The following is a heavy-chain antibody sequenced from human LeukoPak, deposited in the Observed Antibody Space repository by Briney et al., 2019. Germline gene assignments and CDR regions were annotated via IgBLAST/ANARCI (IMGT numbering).Heavy chain of an antibody. V-gene: IGHV3-7*01. D-gene: IGHD4-17*01. CDR2: RKQDGSEK. J-gene: IGHJ6*03. CDR3: ARAAVTHYYDYYYMDV. CDR1: GFTFSSYW. Sequence: PGGSLRLSCAASGFTFSSYWMSWVRQAPGKGLEWVANRKQDGSEKYYVDSVKGRFTISRDNAKNSLYLQMNSLRAEDTAVYYCARAAVTHYYDYYYMDVWGKGTTVTVSS.